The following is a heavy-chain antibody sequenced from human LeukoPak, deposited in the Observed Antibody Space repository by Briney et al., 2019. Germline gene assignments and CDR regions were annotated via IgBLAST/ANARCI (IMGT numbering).Heavy chain of an antibody. D-gene: IGHD4-17*01. CDR2: NGSGGRT. CDR3: ANPPTVTKIRFDS. CDR1: GFTFDGYG. V-gene: IGHV3-23*01. J-gene: IGHJ5*01. Sequence: GGSLRLSCAASGFTFDGYGMNWVRQAPGKGLEWVSDNGSGGRTYYSDSVKGRFTISRDNSKNTWYMQMNSLRAEDTAVYYCANPPTVTKIRFDSWGQGTLVTVSS.